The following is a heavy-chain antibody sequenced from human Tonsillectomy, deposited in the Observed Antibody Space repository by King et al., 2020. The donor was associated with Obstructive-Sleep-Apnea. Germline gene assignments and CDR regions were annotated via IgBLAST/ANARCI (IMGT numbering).Heavy chain of an antibody. V-gene: IGHV1-18*01. CDR3: ARDQEYYGPGSYSYLDL. J-gene: IGHJ5*02. CDR1: GYTFSNYG. CDR2: ISAYNGNT. Sequence: QLVQSGAEVKKPGASVKVSCKASGYTFSNYGISWVRQAPGQGLEWMGWISAYNGNTNYAQKLQGRVTMTTTTSTSTAYMGLRGLRSDDTAVYYCARDQEYYGPGSYSYLDLWGQGTLVTVSS. D-gene: IGHD3-10*01.